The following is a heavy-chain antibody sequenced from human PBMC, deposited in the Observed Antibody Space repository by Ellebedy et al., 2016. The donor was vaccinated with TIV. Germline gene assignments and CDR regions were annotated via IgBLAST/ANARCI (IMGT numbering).Heavy chain of an antibody. CDR3: ARGLNSGLDY. CDR1: GFTFSNFW. D-gene: IGHD2-21*01. J-gene: IGHJ4*02. CDR2: IHSDGTYT. Sequence: PGGSLRLSCAASGFTFSNFWMHWVRQAPGKGLECVSRIHSDGTYTFYADSVKGRFTISRDNAKNTLYLQMNSLRVEDTAVYFCARGLNSGLDYWGQGALVTVSS. V-gene: IGHV3-74*01.